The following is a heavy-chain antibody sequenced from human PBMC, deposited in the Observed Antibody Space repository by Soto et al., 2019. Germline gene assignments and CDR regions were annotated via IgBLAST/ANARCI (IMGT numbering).Heavy chain of an antibody. CDR1: GGSVNSGSYY. Sequence: SETLSLTCTVSGGSVNSGSYYWSWIRQPPGMGLEWIGYIFYSGTTNYNPSLKSRVTMSLHTSKNQFSLKLTSVTAADTAVYHRARVSLPFYSHTSGQYYYDYWGQGTLVTVCS. D-gene: IGHD2-15*01. V-gene: IGHV4-61*01. CDR3: ARVSLPFYSHTSGQYYYDY. J-gene: IGHJ4*02. CDR2: IFYSGTT.